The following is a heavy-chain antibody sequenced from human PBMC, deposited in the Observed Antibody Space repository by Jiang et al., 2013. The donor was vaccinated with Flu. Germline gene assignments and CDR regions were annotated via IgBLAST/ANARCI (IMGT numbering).Heavy chain of an antibody. J-gene: IGHJ6*04. V-gene: IGHV7-4-1*01. Sequence: QSGSELKKPGASVKVSCKASGYTFTSYAMNWVRQAPGQGLEWMGWINTNTGNPTYAQGFTGRFVFSLDTSVSTAYLQICSLKAEDTAVYYCARESWSGYYPNPLYYYYYYGMDVWGKGTTVTVSS. CDR3: ARESWSGYYPNPLYYYYYYGMDV. D-gene: IGHD3-3*01. CDR1: GYTFTSYA. CDR2: INTNTGNP.